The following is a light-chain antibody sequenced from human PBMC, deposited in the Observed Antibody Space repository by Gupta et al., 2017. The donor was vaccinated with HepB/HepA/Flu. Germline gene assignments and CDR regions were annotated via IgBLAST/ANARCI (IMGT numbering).Light chain of an antibody. Sequence: DIQMTQSPSSLSASVGDRVTITCRASQNINRYLNWYQQKPGKAPKLLIYVASSLQSGVPSSSRDSGSGTDFTLTISRRLAEDFATYYCHQRDSTRFIFGHGTKVDIK. CDR1: QNINRY. CDR3: HQRDSTRFI. CDR2: VAS. J-gene: IGKJ3*01. V-gene: IGKV1-39*01.